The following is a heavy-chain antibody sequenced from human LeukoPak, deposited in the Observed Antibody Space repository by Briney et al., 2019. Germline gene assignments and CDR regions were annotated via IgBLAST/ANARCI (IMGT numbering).Heavy chain of an antibody. CDR1: GGSISSSSYY. D-gene: IGHD3-10*01. Sequence: SETLSLTCTVSGGSISSSSYYWGWIRQPPGKGLEWIGSIYYSGSTYYNPSLKSRVTISVDTSKNQFSLKLSSVTAADTAVYYGARHPMSPYGLVMDVWGKGTTVTVSS. J-gene: IGHJ6*03. CDR2: IYYSGST. V-gene: IGHV4-39*01. CDR3: ARHPMSPYGLVMDV.